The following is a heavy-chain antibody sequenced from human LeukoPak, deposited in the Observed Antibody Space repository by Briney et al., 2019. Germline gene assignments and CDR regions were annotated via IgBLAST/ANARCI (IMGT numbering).Heavy chain of an antibody. CDR1: GGSISSSSYY. Sequence: SETLSLTCTVSGGSISSSSYYWGWIRRPPGKGLEWIGSIYYSGSTYYNPSLKSRVTISVDTSKNQFSLKLSSVTAADTAVYYCARQSRGWLQLGVDYWGQGTLVTVSS. CDR3: ARQSRGWLQLGVDY. D-gene: IGHD5-12*01. CDR2: IYYSGST. V-gene: IGHV4-39*01. J-gene: IGHJ4*02.